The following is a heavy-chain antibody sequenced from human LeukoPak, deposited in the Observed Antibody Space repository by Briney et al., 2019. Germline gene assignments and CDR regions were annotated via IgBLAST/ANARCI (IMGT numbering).Heavy chain of an antibody. CDR1: GFTFSDSW. J-gene: IGHJ4*02. CDR2: IKDDGSDK. V-gene: IGHV3-7*01. CDR3: ARHLLRGQNFDY. Sequence: PGGSLRLSCGTSGFTFSDSWMSWFRQAPGQGLEWVASIKDDGSDKYYLDSVRGRFTISRDNAEDSLYLQLDDLRAEDTAVFYCARHLLRGQNFDYCGQGTLVTVSS.